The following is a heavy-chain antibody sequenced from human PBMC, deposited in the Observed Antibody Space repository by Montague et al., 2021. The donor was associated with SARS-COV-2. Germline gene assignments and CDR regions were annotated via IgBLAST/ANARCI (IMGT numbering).Heavy chain of an antibody. D-gene: IGHD3-9*01. CDR1: GFSLSTNEVG. CDR2: IYGDDDN. Sequence: PPLVKPTQTLTLTCTFSGFSLSTNEVGVGWIRQPPGKAPEFLALIYGDDDNRYKPSLKSRLTITKVTSKNQVVLTMTNVDPVDTATYYCAHFGILRYFDPWGQGTLVTVSS. CDR3: AHFGILRYFDP. V-gene: IGHV2-5*02. J-gene: IGHJ5*02.